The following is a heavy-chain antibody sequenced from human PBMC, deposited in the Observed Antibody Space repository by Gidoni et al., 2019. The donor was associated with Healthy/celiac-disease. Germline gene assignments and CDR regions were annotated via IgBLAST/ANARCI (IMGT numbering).Heavy chain of an antibody. CDR3: ASRSSSTHAFDI. CDR1: GCTFRRSA. D-gene: IGHD6-13*01. Sequence: VQLLQSGAGVNNPGSSVKLSCTYSGCTFRRSAISWVRPAPGQVLEWMGGLTPILGTANYAQKFQGRVTITADESTSTAYMELSSLGSEDTAVYYCASRSSSTHAFDIWGQGTMVTVSS. CDR2: LTPILGTA. V-gene: IGHV1-69*01. J-gene: IGHJ3*02.